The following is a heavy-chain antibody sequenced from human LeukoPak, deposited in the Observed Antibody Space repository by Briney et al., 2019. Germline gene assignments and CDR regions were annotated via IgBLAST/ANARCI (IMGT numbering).Heavy chain of an antibody. V-gene: IGHV3-74*01. CDR2: IKAVGSGT. CDR1: GFTFNRHW. D-gene: IGHD3-10*01. Sequence: GGSLRLSCTVSGFTFNRHWMHWVRQAPGKGLEWVSHIKAVGSGTAYADFVKGRFTISRDNAKNKVYLQMNSLRADDTALYYCVRGGDTHYGLDYWGQGALVTVSS. CDR3: VRGGDTHYGLDY. J-gene: IGHJ4*02.